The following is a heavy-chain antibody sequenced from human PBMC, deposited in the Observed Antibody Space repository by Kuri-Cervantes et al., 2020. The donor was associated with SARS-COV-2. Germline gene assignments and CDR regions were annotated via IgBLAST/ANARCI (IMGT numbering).Heavy chain of an antibody. CDR3: TSNDFWSGYYHDY. J-gene: IGHJ4*02. CDR1: GFTVSSNE. D-gene: IGHD3-3*01. V-gene: IGHV3-38-3*01. Sequence: GGSLRLSCAASGFTVSSNEMSWVRQAPGKGLEWISSISGGSTYYADSRKGRFTISRDNSKNTLHLQMNSLRAEDTAVYYCTSNDFWSGYYHDYWGQGTLVTVSS. CDR2: ISGGST.